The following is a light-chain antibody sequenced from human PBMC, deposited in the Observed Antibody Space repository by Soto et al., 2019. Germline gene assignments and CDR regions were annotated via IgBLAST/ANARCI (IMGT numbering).Light chain of an antibody. CDR1: QSVGSN. CDR3: QQYNKWPIT. V-gene: IGKV3-15*01. CDR2: GAS. J-gene: IGKJ5*01. Sequence: EIVMTQSPATLSVSPGERATLSCRASQSVGSNLAWYQQKPGQAPRLLIYGASTRATGIPARFSGSGSGTEFTLTISSLQSEDFAVYYCQQYNKWPITFGQGTRVEIK.